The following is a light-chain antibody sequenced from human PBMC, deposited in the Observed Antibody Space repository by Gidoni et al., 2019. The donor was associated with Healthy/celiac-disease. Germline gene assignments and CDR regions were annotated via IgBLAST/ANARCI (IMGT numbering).Light chain of an antibody. CDR2: DAS. V-gene: IGKV1-33*01. Sequence: DIQMTQSPSSLSASVGDRVTITCQASKDISNSLNWYQQKPGKAPKLLIYDASNEETGVPSRFSGSGSGTVFTFTISSLQPEDIATYYCQQYDNLPPPFGQGTRLEIK. CDR3: QQYDNLPPP. J-gene: IGKJ5*01. CDR1: KDISNS.